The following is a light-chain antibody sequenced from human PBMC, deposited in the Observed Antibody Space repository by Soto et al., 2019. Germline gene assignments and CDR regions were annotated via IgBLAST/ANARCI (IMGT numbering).Light chain of an antibody. CDR3: QSYDTMVV. J-gene: IGLJ2*01. V-gene: IGLV6-57*03. CDR2: EDD. CDR1: SGSIADNY. Sequence: NFMLTQPHSLSESPGETVTISCTRSSGSIADNYVQWYQQRPGSAPTIVIYEDDHRPSGVPDRFSGSTDSSSNSASLTIAGLKTEDEADYDCQSYDTMVVFGGGTKLTVL.